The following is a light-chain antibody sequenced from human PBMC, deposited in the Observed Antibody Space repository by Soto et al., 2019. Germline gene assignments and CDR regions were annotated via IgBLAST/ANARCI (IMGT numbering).Light chain of an antibody. CDR1: SSNIGAGYD. Sequence: QSVLTQPPSVSGAPGQRVTISCTGSSSNIGAGYDVHWYQQLPGTAPKLLIYDDYNRPSGVPDRFSGSKSGTSASLAITGLQAEDEADYYCQSYDTRMGIEWVFGGGTKVTVL. CDR3: QSYDTRMGIEWV. J-gene: IGLJ3*02. V-gene: IGLV1-40*01. CDR2: DDY.